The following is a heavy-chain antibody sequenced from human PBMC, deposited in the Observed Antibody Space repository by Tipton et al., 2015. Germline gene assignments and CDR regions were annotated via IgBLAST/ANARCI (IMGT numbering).Heavy chain of an antibody. V-gene: IGHV4-34*01. J-gene: IGHJ4*02. CDR1: GGSFSGYY. CDR2: VHYSGST. CDR3: ARRFSHSSSWTFDY. D-gene: IGHD6-13*01. Sequence: TLSLTCAVYGGSFSGYYWSWIRQPPGKGLEWMGNVHYSGSTFYNPSLKSRVTISVDTSKNQFSLKLSSVTAADTAVYYCARRFSHSSSWTFDYWGQGTLVTVSS.